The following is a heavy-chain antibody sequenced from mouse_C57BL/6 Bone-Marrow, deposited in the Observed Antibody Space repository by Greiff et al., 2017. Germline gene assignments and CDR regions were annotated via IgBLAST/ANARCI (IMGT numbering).Heavy chain of an antibody. CDR1: GYTFTDYY. Sequence: VQLQQSGPVLVKPGASVKMSCKASGYTFTDYYMNWVKQSHGKSLEWIGVINPYNGGTSYNQKFKGKATLTVDKSSSTAYMELNSLTSEDSAVYYCARRGWLRRFAYGGQGTLVTVSA. CDR2: INPYNGGT. D-gene: IGHD2-2*01. CDR3: ARRGWLRRFAY. J-gene: IGHJ3*01. V-gene: IGHV1-19*01.